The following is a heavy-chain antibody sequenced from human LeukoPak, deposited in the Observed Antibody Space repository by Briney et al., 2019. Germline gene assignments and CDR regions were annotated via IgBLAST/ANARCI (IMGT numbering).Heavy chain of an antibody. Sequence: GGSLRLSCAVSGITLSNYGMSWVRQAPGKGLEWVAGIGGSGGRANYADSVKGRFTISRDSPKNTLYLQMNSLRAEDTAVYFCAKRGVVIRAVLVGFHKEAYYFDSWGQGALVTVSS. D-gene: IGHD3-10*01. V-gene: IGHV3-23*01. CDR1: GITLSNYG. CDR2: IGGSGGRA. CDR3: AKRGVVIRAVLVGFHKEAYYFDS. J-gene: IGHJ4*02.